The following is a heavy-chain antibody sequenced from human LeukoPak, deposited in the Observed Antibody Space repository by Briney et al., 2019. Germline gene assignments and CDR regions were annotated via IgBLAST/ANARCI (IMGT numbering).Heavy chain of an antibody. D-gene: IGHD6-19*01. CDR2: INPNSGGT. CDR1: GYTFTGYY. CDR3: ARASLSGWYLDY. J-gene: IGHJ4*02. Sequence: ASVKVSCKASGYTFTGYYMHWVRQAPGQGLEWMGWINPNSGGTNYAQKFQGRVTMTRDTSISTAYMELSRLRSDDTAVYYCARASLSGWYLDYWGQGTLVTVSS. V-gene: IGHV1-2*02.